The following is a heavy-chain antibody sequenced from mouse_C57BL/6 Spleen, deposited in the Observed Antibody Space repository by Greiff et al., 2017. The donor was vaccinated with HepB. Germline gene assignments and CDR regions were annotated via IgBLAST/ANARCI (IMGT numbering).Heavy chain of an antibody. D-gene: IGHD1-1*01. CDR1: GFNIKDDY. CDR2: IDPENGDT. Sequence: DVQLQESGAELVRPGASVKLSCTASGFNIKDDYMHWVKQRPEQGLEWIGWIDPENGDTEYASKFQGKATITADTSSNTAYLQLSSLTSEDTAVYYCTRGSSYLFDYWGQGTTLTVSS. J-gene: IGHJ2*01. CDR3: TRGSSYLFDY. V-gene: IGHV14-4*01.